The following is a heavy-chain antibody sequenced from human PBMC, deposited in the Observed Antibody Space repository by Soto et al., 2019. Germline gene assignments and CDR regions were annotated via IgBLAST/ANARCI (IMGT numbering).Heavy chain of an antibody. CDR1: GGSFSGYY. V-gene: IGHV4-34*01. CDR2: INHSGST. D-gene: IGHD3-10*01. J-gene: IGHJ6*02. CDR3: ARDYYYGSGSYGYYYYYGMDV. Sequence: PSETLSLTCAVYGGSFSGYYWSWIRQPPGKGLEWIGEINHSGSTNYNPSLKSRVTISVDTSKNQFSLKLSSVTAADTAVYYCARDYYYGSGSYGYYYYYGMDVWGQGTTVTVSS.